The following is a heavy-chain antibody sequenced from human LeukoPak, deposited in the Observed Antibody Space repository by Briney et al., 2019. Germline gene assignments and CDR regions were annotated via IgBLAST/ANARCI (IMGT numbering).Heavy chain of an antibody. J-gene: IGHJ6*03. CDR1: GGSISRYY. CDR3: ARSGSSWHKNYYYYMDV. D-gene: IGHD6-13*01. V-gene: IGHV4-4*07. CDR2: IYTSGST. Sequence: SETLSLTCTVSGGSISRYYWSWIRQPAGKGLEWIGRIYTSGSTNYNPSLKSRVTMSVDTSKNQFSLKLNSVTAADTAVYYCARSGSSWHKNYYYYMDVWGKGTTVTVSS.